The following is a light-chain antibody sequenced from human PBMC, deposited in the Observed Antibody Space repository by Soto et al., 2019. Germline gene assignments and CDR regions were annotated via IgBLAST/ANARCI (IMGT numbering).Light chain of an antibody. CDR1: SSNIGSNT. J-gene: IGLJ1*01. Sequence: QSVLTQPPSASGTPGQRVTISCSGGSSNIGSNTLNWYQQLPGTAPKLLIYSNNQRPSGVPERFSGSKSGTSASLAISGLQSEDEADYYCAAWDDSLNGFYVFGTGTKVTVL. CDR3: AAWDDSLNGFYV. V-gene: IGLV1-44*01. CDR2: SNN.